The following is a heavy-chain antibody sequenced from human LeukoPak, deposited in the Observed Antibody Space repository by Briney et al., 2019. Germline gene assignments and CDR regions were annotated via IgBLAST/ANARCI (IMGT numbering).Heavy chain of an antibody. V-gene: IGHV4-34*01. J-gene: IGHJ2*01. CDR1: GGSFSGYY. CDR2: INHSGST. CDR3: ARAQQQLVTSRSTKRSRYFDL. Sequence: SETLSLTCAVYGGSFSGYYWSWIRQAPGKGLEWIGEINHSGSTNYNPSLKSRVTISVDTSKNQFSLKLSSVTAADTAVYYCARAQQQLVTSRSTKRSRYFDLWGRGTLVTVSS. D-gene: IGHD6-13*01.